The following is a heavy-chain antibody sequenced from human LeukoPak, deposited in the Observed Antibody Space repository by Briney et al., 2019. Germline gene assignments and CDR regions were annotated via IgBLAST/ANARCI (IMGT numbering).Heavy chain of an antibody. V-gene: IGHV3-30*18. D-gene: IGHD3-10*01. CDR1: GFTFSSYG. Sequence: GRSLRLSCAASGFTFSSYGMHWVRQAPGKGLEWVAVISYDGSNKYYADSVKGRFTISRDNSKNTLYLQMNSLRAEDTAVYYCAKESHVLLWFGEFGYWGQGTLVTVSS. CDR3: AKESHVLLWFGEFGY. J-gene: IGHJ4*02. CDR2: ISYDGSNK.